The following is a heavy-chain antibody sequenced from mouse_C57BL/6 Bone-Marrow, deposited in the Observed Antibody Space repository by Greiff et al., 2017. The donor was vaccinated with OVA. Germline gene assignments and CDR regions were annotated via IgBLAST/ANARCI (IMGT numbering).Heavy chain of an antibody. Sequence: QVQLQQSGAELARPGASVKLSCKASGYTFTSYGISWVKQRTGQGLEWIGEIYPRSGNTYYNEKFKGKATLTADKSSSTAYMELRSLTSEDSAVYFCARGTTGEGALWYFDVWGTGTTVTVSS. D-gene: IGHD1-1*01. J-gene: IGHJ1*03. CDR1: GYTFTSYG. CDR2: IYPRSGNT. CDR3: ARGTTGEGALWYFDV. V-gene: IGHV1-81*01.